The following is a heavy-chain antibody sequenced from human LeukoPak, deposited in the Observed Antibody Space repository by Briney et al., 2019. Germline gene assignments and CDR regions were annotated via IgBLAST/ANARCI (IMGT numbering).Heavy chain of an antibody. CDR3: ARGEVRGVIILRSVGMDV. V-gene: IGHV4-34*01. J-gene: IGHJ6*02. CDR2: INHSGST. D-gene: IGHD3-10*01. CDR1: GGSFSGYY. Sequence: NPSETLSLTCAVYGGSFSGYYWRWIRQPPGKGLEWIGEINHSGSTNYNPSLKSRVTISVDTSKNQFSLKLSSVTAADTAVYYCARGEVRGVIILRSVGMDVWGQGTTVTVSS.